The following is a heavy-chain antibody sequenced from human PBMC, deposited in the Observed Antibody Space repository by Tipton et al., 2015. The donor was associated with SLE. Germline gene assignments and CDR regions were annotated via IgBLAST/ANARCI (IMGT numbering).Heavy chain of an antibody. Sequence: LRLSCTVSGGSISSYYWSWIRQPAGKGLEWIGRIYTSGSTNYNPSLKSRVTMSVDTSKNQFSLKLSSVTAADTAVYYCARLGGLAWDYYYYGMDVWGQGTTVTVSS. CDR1: GGSISSYY. D-gene: IGHD3-16*01. V-gene: IGHV4-4*07. J-gene: IGHJ6*02. CDR2: IYTSGST. CDR3: ARLGGLAWDYYYYGMDV.